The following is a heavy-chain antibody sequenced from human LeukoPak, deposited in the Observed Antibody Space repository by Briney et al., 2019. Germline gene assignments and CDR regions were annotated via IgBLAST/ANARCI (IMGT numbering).Heavy chain of an antibody. V-gene: IGHV4-38-2*02. CDR1: GYSISSGYY. J-gene: IGHJ3*02. CDR2: IYHSGRT. D-gene: IGHD3-10*01. CDR3: AKSNGYGLIDI. Sequence: SETLSLTCTVSGYSISSGYYWGWIRQPPGKGLEWIGSIYHSGRTFYNPSLKSRVTISVDTSKNQFSLKLNSVTAADTAVYYCAKSNGYGLIDIWGQGTMVTVSS.